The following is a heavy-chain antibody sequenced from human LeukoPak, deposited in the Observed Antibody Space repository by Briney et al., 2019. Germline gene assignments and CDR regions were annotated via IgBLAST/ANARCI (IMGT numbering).Heavy chain of an antibody. CDR2: ISSSSSYI. D-gene: IGHD4-17*01. Sequence: PGGSVRLSCAVSGFTFSSYSMDWVGQAPGKGLEWVSSISSSSSYIYYADSGKGRFTISRDNAKNSQHLQRNSLRAEDTAVYYCARDLGLRQALALWGQGTMVTVSS. CDR3: ARDLGLRQALAL. CDR1: GFTFSSYS. J-gene: IGHJ3*01. V-gene: IGHV3-21*01.